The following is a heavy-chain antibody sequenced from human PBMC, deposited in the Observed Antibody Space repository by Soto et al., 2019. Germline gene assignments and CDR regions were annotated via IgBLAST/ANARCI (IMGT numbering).Heavy chain of an antibody. CDR3: ARDRDRHSSGLPSFDP. CDR2: IYYTGTH. CDR1: GGSVSNYY. V-gene: IGHV4-59*02. Sequence: QVQLQETGPGLVKPSETLSLTCSVSGGSVSNYYWSWVRQPPGKRLEWIGYIYYTGTHDYNPSLRGRATISVDTSKDQFSLKLTSVTAADTAVYYCARDRDRHSSGLPSFDPWGPGILVTVSS. J-gene: IGHJ5*02. D-gene: IGHD3-22*01.